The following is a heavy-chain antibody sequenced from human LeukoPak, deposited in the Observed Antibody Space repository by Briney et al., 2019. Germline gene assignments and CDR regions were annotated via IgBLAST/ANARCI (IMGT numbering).Heavy chain of an antibody. D-gene: IGHD3-3*01. V-gene: IGHV1-46*01. CDR1: GYTFTSYY. Sequence: GASVKVSCKASGYTFTSYYMHWVRQAPGQGLEWMGLINPSGSSTSYAQKFQGRLSLTRDMSTSTDYMELSSLRSEDTAVYYCASGYYFGVSDYWGQGTLVTVSS. J-gene: IGHJ4*02. CDR3: ASGYYFGVSDY. CDR2: INPSGSST.